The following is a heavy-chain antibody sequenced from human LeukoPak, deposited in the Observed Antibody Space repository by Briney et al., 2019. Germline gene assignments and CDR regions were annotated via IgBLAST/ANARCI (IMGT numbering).Heavy chain of an antibody. CDR2: SKYSGNT. CDR3: ARHYADFAFGMDV. J-gene: IGHJ6*02. D-gene: IGHD4-17*01. V-gene: IGHV4-59*08. Sequence: SETLSLTCTGSGASIRSYHWSWIRQPPGKGLEWIVYSKYSGNTNYNPSLKSRVTTSVDTSKNQFFLRLTSVTAADTAVYYCARHYADFAFGMDVWGQGTAVTVSS. CDR1: GASIRSYH.